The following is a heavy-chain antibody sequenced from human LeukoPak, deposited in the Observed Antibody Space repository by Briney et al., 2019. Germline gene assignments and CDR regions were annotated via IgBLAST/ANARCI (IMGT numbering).Heavy chain of an antibody. CDR2: ISSNGGST. Sequence: PGGSLRLSCAASGFTFSNYAMHWVRQAPGKGLEYVAAISSNGGSTYYANSVKGRVTISRDNSKNTLHLQMGSLRAEDMAVYYCEIGTGLTHFDYWGQGTLVTVSS. D-gene: IGHD1-1*01. J-gene: IGHJ4*02. CDR3: EIGTGLTHFDY. V-gene: IGHV3-64*01. CDR1: GFTFSNYA.